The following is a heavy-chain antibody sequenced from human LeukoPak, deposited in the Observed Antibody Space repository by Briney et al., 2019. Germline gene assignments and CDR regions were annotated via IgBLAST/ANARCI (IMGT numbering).Heavy chain of an antibody. V-gene: IGHV1-2*06. J-gene: IGHJ4*02. D-gene: IGHD7-27*01. Sequence: GASVKVSCKASGYTFTGYYMHWVRQAPGQGLEWMGRINPNSGGTNYAQKFQGRVTMTRDTSISTAYMELSRLRSDDTAVYYCARDLRLGISFFDYWGQGTLVTVSS. CDR2: INPNSGGT. CDR1: GYTFTGYY. CDR3: ARDLRLGISFFDY.